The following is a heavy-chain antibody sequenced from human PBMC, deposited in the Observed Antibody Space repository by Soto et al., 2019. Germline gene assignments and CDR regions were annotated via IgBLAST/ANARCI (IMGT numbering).Heavy chain of an antibody. V-gene: IGHV3-33*01. Sequence: QVQLVESGGGVVQPGRSLRVPCAASGFTFSNYGMHWVRQAPGKGLEWVAAIWYDGSKKYYADSVRGRFTISRDNSKNTLYLEMNNLRAEDTAMYYCARELGEYSKWPAHNLDYWGQGTLVTVSS. J-gene: IGHJ4*02. D-gene: IGHD5-18*01. CDR3: ARELGEYSKWPAHNLDY. CDR1: GFTFSNYG. CDR2: IWYDGSKK.